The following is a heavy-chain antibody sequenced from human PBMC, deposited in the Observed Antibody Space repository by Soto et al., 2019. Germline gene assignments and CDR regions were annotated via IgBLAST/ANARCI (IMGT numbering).Heavy chain of an antibody. D-gene: IGHD6-13*01. CDR2: TNPSGGST. CDR3: ARNLASADV. J-gene: IGHJ4*02. Sequence: GASVKVSCKASGYTFTNFYIHWVRQAPGQGLEWMAITNPSGGSTNYAQKFQGRITLTRDTSTSTVFMELSSLRSEDTAVYYCARNLASADVWGQGTLVTVSS. V-gene: IGHV1-46*01. CDR1: GYTFTNFY.